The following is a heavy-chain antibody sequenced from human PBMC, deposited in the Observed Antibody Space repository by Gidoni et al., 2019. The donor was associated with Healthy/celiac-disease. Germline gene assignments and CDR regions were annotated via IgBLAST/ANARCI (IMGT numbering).Heavy chain of an antibody. V-gene: IGHV4-31*03. CDR1: GCSITSGGYY. J-gene: IGHJ5*02. CDR2: IYYSGST. CDR3: ARWIYYYDSSGFDP. Sequence: QVQLQESGPGLVKPSQTLSLTCTVSGCSITSGGYYWSWISQHPGKGLEWIGYIYYSGSTYYNPSLKSRVTISVDTSKNQFSLKLSSVTAADTAVYYCARWIYYYDSSGFDPWGQGTLVTVSS. D-gene: IGHD3-22*01.